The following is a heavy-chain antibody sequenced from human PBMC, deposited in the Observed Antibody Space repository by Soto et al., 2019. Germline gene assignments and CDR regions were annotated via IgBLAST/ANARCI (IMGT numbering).Heavy chain of an antibody. J-gene: IGHJ4*02. CDR3: ARVDGGSYYDSSGYYFLDY. CDR2: INSDGSST. CDR1: GFTFSSYW. Sequence: EVQLVESGGGLVQPGGSLRLSCAASGFTFSSYWMHWVRQAPGKGLVWVSRINSDGSSTSYADSVKGRFTISRDNAKNTLYLQMNSLRAEDTAVYYCARVDGGSYYDSSGYYFLDYWGQGTLVTVSS. D-gene: IGHD3-22*01. V-gene: IGHV3-74*01.